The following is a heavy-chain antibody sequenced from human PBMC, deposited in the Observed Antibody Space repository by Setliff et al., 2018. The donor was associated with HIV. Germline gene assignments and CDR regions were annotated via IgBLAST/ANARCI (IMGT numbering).Heavy chain of an antibody. J-gene: IGHJ4*02. V-gene: IGHV4-59*08. Sequence: SETLSLTCAVYGGAFSGYYWTWIRQSPGRGLEWIGYIYYSGSTNYNPSLKSRVTISVDTSKNQFSLKLSSVTAADTAVYYCARAPGAYYYDSSGYPIGIRFDYWGQGTLVTVSS. D-gene: IGHD3-22*01. CDR2: IYYSGST. CDR1: GGAFSGYY. CDR3: ARAPGAYYYDSSGYPIGIRFDY.